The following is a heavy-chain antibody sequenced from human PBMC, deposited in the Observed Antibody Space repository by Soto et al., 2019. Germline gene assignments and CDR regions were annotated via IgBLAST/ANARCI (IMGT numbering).Heavy chain of an antibody. CDR3: TSTAIGYCSSTNCWGGDH. V-gene: IGHV3-15*01. Sequence: EVQLVESGGGLVKPGESLRLSCAASGFTFSNAWMSWVRQAPGKGLEWVGRIKSRSDGGTTDSAAPVEGRFTISRDDSRSTLYLQMNSLKTEDTAVYYCTSTAIGYCSSTNCWGGDHWGQGTLVTVSS. CDR1: GFTFSNAW. CDR2: IKSRSDGGTT. J-gene: IGHJ4*02. D-gene: IGHD2-2*01.